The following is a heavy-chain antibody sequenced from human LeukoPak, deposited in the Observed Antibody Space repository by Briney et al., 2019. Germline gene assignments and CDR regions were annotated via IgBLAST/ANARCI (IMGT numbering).Heavy chain of an antibody. Sequence: GGSLRLSCAASGFTVSSNYMSWVRQAPGKGLEWVSVIYSGGSTYYADSVKGRFTISRDNSKNTLYLQMNSLRAEDTAVYYCARNSGYDYSAFDIGGQGTMVTVSS. CDR2: IYSGGST. CDR3: ARNSGYDYSAFDI. CDR1: GFTVSSNY. V-gene: IGHV3-66*01. J-gene: IGHJ3*02. D-gene: IGHD5-12*01.